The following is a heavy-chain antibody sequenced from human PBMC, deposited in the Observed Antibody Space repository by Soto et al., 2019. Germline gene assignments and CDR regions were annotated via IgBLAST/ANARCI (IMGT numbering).Heavy chain of an antibody. D-gene: IGHD2-8*01. V-gene: IGHV1-69*13. CDR3: ARVRCFNGLCHTADYGMDV. CDR1: GDVFRSYG. J-gene: IGHJ6*02. Sequence: SVKVSCKASGDVFRSYGINWVRQAPGQGLEWMGGIIPISGTTNCAQKFQGRVAITADESTDTVYMELSRLRSEDTAVYFCARVRCFNGLCHTADYGMDVWGQGTTVTVSS. CDR2: IIPISGTT.